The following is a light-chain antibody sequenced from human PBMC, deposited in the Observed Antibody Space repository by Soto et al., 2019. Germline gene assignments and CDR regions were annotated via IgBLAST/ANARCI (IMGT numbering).Light chain of an antibody. CDR3: QQYGSSPWT. V-gene: IGKV3-20*01. J-gene: IGKJ1*01. CDR1: QSVSSNY. Sequence: EIVLTQSPGTLSLSPGERATLSCRASQSVSSNYLAWYQQKPGQAPRPLIYGASSRATGIPDRFSGSVAGTDFTLTICRLESEDFAVYYCQQYGSSPWTFGQGTKV. CDR2: GAS.